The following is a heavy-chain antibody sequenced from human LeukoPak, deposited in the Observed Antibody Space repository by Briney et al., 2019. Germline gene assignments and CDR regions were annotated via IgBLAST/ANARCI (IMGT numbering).Heavy chain of an antibody. CDR2: IWYDGSNK. CDR1: GFTFSTYG. J-gene: IGHJ3*02. V-gene: IGHV3-33*01. D-gene: IGHD2-8*01. Sequence: GRSLRLSCAASGFTFSTYGLHWVRQAPGKGLEWVAVIWYDGSNKYYADSVKGRFTISRDNSKNTLYLQMNSLRAEDTAVYYCAREQAAIMVYSNDAFDIWGQGTMVTVSS. CDR3: AREQAAIMVYSNDAFDI.